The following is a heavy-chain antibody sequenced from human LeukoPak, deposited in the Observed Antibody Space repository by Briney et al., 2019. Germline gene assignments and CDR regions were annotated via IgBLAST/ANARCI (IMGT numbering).Heavy chain of an antibody. CDR2: INHSGST. D-gene: IGHD6-19*01. CDR3: ARGAGTVAGPFDY. V-gene: IGHV4-34*01. Sequence: SETLSLTCAVYGGSFSGYYWSWIRQPPGKGLEWIGEINHSGSTNYNPSLKSRVTISVDTSKNQFSLKLSSVTAADTAVYYCARGAGTVAGPFDYWGQGTLVTVSS. CDR1: GGSFSGYY. J-gene: IGHJ4*02.